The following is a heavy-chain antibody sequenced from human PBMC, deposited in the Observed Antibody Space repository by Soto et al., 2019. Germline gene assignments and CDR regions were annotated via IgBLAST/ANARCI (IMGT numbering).Heavy chain of an antibody. CDR2: VSSTSSYI. J-gene: IGHJ3*02. Sequence: EVQLVESGGGLVQPGGSLRLSCAASGFTFSTYSMHWVRQAPGKGLEWVSSVSSTSSYIYYADSLKGRFTISRDNAKNSLYLQMNSLRAEDTAEYYCARDLQAGAFDIWGQGTMVTVSS. V-gene: IGHV3-21*01. CDR1: GFTFSTYS. CDR3: ARDLQAGAFDI.